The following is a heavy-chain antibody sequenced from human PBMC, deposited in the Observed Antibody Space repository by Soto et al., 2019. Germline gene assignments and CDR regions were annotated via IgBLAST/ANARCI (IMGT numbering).Heavy chain of an antibody. J-gene: IGHJ3*02. CDR1: GYSFTSYW. CDR2: IYPGDSDT. V-gene: IGHV5-51*01. CDR3: ARHKAPMYSSGWYDAFDI. Sequence: GEPLKISCMGSGYSFTSYWIGWVRQMPGKGLEWMGIIYPGDSDTRYSPSFQGQVTISADKSISTAYLQWSSLKASDTAMYYCARHKAPMYSSGWYDAFDIWGQGTMVTV. D-gene: IGHD6-19*01.